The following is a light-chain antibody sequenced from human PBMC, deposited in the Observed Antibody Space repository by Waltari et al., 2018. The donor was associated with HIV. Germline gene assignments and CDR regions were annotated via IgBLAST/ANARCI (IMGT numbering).Light chain of an antibody. V-gene: IGLV3-1*01. Sequence: SYELTQPPSVSVSPGQTASISCSGDKLGDKYASWYQQKPGQSPVLVINQDTRRPSGIPERVSGSNSGNTATLTISGTQAMDEADYYCQAWDSSTVVFGGGTKLTVL. CDR2: QDT. J-gene: IGLJ2*01. CDR1: KLGDKY. CDR3: QAWDSSTVV.